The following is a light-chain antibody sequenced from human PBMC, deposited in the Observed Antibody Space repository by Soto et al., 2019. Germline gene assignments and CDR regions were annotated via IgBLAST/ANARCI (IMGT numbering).Light chain of an antibody. CDR3: SSYSRGITLLV. J-gene: IGLJ2*01. Sequence: QSVLTQPASVSGSPGQSITISCSGTVSDIGDYNLVSWYQHHPGKAPKLIIYEVTNRPSGVSNRFSGSKSGNTASLTISGLQAEDEADYYCSSYSRGITLLVLGGGTKVTVL. CDR2: EVT. V-gene: IGLV2-14*01. CDR1: VSDIGDYNL.